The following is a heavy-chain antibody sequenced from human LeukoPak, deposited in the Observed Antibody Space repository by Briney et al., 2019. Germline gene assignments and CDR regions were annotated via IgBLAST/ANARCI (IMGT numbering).Heavy chain of an antibody. V-gene: IGHV3-23*01. D-gene: IGHD3-22*01. CDR2: ISGSGGST. Sequence: SGGSLRLSCAASGFTFSSYAMSWVRQAPGKGLEWVSAISGSGGSTYYADSVKGRFTISRDNSKNTLYLQMNSLRAEDTAVYYCAKLTDYYDSSGYKYYFDYWGQGTLVTVSS. CDR3: AKLTDYYDSSGYKYYFDY. J-gene: IGHJ4*02. CDR1: GFTFSSYA.